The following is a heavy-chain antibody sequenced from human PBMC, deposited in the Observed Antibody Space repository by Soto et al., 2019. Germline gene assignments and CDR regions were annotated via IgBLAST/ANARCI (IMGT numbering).Heavy chain of an antibody. V-gene: IGHV1-8*01. CDR2: MNPNSGNT. CDR3: ARDDSGFSGSHYIDYFNY. Sequence: ASVKVSCEASGYTFTSYDVNWVRQATGQGLEWMGWMNPNSGNTGYAQKFQGRVTFTRDTSAGTVYMQLSSLTSEDTAVYYCARDDSGFSGSHYIDYFNYWGQGALVTVSS. CDR1: GYTFTSYD. D-gene: IGHD1-26*01. J-gene: IGHJ4*02.